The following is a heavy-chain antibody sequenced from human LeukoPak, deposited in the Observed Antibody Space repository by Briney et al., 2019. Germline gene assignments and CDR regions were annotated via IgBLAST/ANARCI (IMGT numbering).Heavy chain of an antibody. CDR2: ISSSSSYI. CDR1: GFTFSSYS. J-gene: IGHJ3*02. CDR3: ARGLDDILTGQFDAFDI. D-gene: IGHD3-9*01. V-gene: IGHV3-21*01. Sequence: GGSLRLSCAASGFTFSSYSMNWVRQAPGKGLEWVSSISSSSSYIYYADSVKGRFTISRDNAKNSLYLQMNSLRAEDTAVYYCARGLDDILTGQFDAFDIWGQGTMVTVSS.